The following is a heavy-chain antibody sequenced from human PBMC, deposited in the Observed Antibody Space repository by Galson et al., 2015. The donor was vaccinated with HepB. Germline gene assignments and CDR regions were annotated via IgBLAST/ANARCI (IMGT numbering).Heavy chain of an antibody. CDR2: ISGSGGST. Sequence: SLRLSCAASGFTFSSYAMSWVRQAPGKGLEWVSAISGSGGSTYYADSVKGRFTISRDNSKSTLYPQMDSLRAEDTAVYYCARVGDPWEEAAMVTLWGQGTLVTVSS. CDR1: GFTFSSYA. D-gene: IGHD5-18*01. J-gene: IGHJ4*02. V-gene: IGHV3-23*01. CDR3: ARVGDPWEEAAMVTL.